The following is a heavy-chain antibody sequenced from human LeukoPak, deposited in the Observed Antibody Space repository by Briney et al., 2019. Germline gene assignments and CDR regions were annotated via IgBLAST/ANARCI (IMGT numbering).Heavy chain of an antibody. Sequence: SETLSLTCTVSGYSISSGYYWGWIRQPPGKGLEWIGSIYHSGSTYYNPSLTSRVTISVDTSKTQFSLKLSSVTAADTAVYYCARDSPYGGKAGDFDYWGQGTLVTVSS. V-gene: IGHV4-38-2*02. CDR3: ARDSPYGGKAGDFDY. J-gene: IGHJ4*02. CDR1: GYSISSGYY. CDR2: IYHSGST. D-gene: IGHD4-23*01.